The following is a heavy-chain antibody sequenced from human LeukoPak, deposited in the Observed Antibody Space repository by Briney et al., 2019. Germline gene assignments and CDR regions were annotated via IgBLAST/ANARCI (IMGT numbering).Heavy chain of an antibody. CDR3: ARNVDNWNYVDY. J-gene: IGHJ4*02. D-gene: IGHD1-7*01. CDR1: GFTFSNYG. V-gene: IGHV3-33*01. Sequence: PGRSLRLSCAASGFTFSNYGMHWVRQAPGKGLECVAFIFAAGTNKYYADSVKGRFIISRDNSKNTLSLQMDSLRAEDTAVYYCARNVDNWNYVDYWAQGTLVSV. CDR2: IFAAGTNK.